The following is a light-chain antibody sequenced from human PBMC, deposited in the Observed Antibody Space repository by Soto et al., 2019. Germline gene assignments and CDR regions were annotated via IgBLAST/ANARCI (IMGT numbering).Light chain of an antibody. CDR1: SSDVGGYNY. CDR3: SSYTSSSTQ. J-gene: IGLJ2*01. V-gene: IGLV2-14*01. Sequence: QSALTQPASVSGSPGQSITISCTGTSSDVGGYNYVSWYQQHPGKAPKLMIYDVSNRPSGVSNRFSGSKSGNTAPLTISGLQAEDEADYYCSSYTSSSTQFGGGTKLTVL. CDR2: DVS.